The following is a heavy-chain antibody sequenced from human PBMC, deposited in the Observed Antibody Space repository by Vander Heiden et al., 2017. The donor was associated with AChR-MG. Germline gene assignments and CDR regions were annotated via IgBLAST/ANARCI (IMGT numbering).Heavy chain of an antibody. J-gene: IGHJ4*02. CDR3: ARVGIDDYGDY. V-gene: IGHV4-4*02. CDR2: IYHSGST. D-gene: IGHD6-13*01. CDR1: GGSISSSNW. Sequence: QVHLQESGPGLVKPSGTLSPTCAVSGGSISSSNWWSWVSQPPGKGLEWIREIYHSGSTNYNPSLKSRVTISVDKSKNQFSLKLGSVTAPDTAVYYCARVGIDDYGDYWGQGTLVTVSS.